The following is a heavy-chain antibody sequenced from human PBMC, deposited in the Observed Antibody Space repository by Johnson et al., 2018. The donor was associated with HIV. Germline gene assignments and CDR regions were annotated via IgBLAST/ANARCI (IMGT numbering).Heavy chain of an antibody. J-gene: IGHJ3*02. CDR2: INSDGSST. Sequence: MQLVESGGGLVQPGGSLRLSCAASGFTFSSYWMHWVRQAPGKGLVWVSRINSDGSSTSYADSVKGRFTISRDNAKNTLYLQMNSLRAEDTAVYYCAKEQPARAFDIWGQGTMVTVSS. V-gene: IGHV3-74*02. CDR1: GFTFSSYW. D-gene: IGHD1/OR15-1a*01. CDR3: AKEQPARAFDI.